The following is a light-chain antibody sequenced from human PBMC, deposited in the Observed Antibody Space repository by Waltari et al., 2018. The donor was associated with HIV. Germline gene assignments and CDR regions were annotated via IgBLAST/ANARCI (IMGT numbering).Light chain of an antibody. Sequence: EIVLTQSPATLSLSPGERATLSCRASQSISRYLAWYQQKPGQAPRLLMYDASNRATGIPARFSGSGSGTDFTLAISNLEPEDFAVYYCHHRSNFTFGGGTAVEIK. CDR2: DAS. CDR3: HHRSNFT. CDR1: QSISRY. V-gene: IGKV3-11*01. J-gene: IGKJ4*01.